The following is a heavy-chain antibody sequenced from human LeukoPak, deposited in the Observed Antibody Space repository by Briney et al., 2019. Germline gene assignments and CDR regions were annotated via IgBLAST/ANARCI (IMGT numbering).Heavy chain of an antibody. CDR1: GGSISSGGYS. D-gene: IGHD4-17*01. Sequence: PSETLSLTCAVSGGSISSGGYSWRWIRQPPGKGLEWIGYIYHSGSTYYNPSLKSRVTISVDRSKNQFSLKLSSVTAADTAVYYCLREDGPWGQGTLVTVSS. V-gene: IGHV4-30-2*01. CDR3: LREDGP. CDR2: IYHSGST. J-gene: IGHJ5*02.